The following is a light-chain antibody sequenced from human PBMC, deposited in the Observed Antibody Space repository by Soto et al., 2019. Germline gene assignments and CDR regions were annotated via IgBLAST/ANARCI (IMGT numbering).Light chain of an antibody. CDR2: DVS. Sequence: QSALTQPASVSGSPGQSITISCTGTSSDDGGYNYVSWYQQHPGKAPKLMIYDVSNRPSGVPDRFSGSKSGNTASLTISGLQAEDEADYYCCSYAGSYVVFGGGTKLTVL. V-gene: IGLV2-11*01. CDR3: CSYAGSYVV. J-gene: IGLJ2*01. CDR1: SSDDGGYNY.